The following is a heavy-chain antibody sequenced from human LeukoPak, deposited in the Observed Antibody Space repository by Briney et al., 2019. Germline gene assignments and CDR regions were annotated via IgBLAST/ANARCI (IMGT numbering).Heavy chain of an antibody. D-gene: IGHD3-22*01. J-gene: IGHJ4*02. CDR3: AKSIPYYYDSSGCFDY. CDR1: GFTFSSYA. V-gene: IGHV3-23*01. Sequence: GGSLRLSCAASGFTFSSYAMSWVRQAPGKGLEWVSAISGSGGSTYYADSVTGRFTISRDNSKNTLYLQMNSLRAEDTAVYYCAKSIPYYYDSSGCFDYWGQGTLVTVSS. CDR2: ISGSGGST.